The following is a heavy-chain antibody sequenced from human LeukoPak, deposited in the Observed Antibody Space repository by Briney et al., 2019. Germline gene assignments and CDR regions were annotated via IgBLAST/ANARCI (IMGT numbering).Heavy chain of an antibody. D-gene: IGHD3-3*02. J-gene: IGHJ4*02. CDR1: GASISSSSYY. Sequence: SETLSLTCTVSGASISSSSYYWGWIRQPPGKALEWLGHIYYSESTTYNPSLKSRLTISVDTSRNQFSLSLISVTAADTAVYYCARGGQLAMPDPFDSWGQGTLVTVSS. V-gene: IGHV4-61*05. CDR2: IYYSEST. CDR3: ARGGQLAMPDPFDS.